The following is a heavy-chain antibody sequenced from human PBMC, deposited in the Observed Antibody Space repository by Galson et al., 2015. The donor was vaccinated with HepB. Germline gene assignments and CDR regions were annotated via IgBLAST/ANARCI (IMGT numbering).Heavy chain of an antibody. V-gene: IGHV4-38-2*01. CDR1: RYSISSGYY. J-gene: IGHJ6*02. CDR2: VHHSGTT. CDR3: SRSAADRGLTYYLFGLDV. D-gene: IGHD3-22*01. Sequence: ATLSLTCAVSRYSISSGYYWAWIRQTPGKGLDWIASVHHSGTTHYNPSLKSRVAISVDTSKNQFSLRLSSVSAADTALYFCSRSAADRGLTYYLFGLDVWGQGTTVTVSS.